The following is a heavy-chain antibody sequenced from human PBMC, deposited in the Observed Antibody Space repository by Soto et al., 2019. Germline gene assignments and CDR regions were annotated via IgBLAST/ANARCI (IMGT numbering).Heavy chain of an antibody. J-gene: IGHJ5*02. CDR1: GGSISSYY. D-gene: IGHD6-19*01. CDR3: AREVIESGIAVAGTENWFDP. Sequence: SETLSLTCTVSGGSISSYYCSWIRQPPGKGLEWIGYIYYSGSTNYNPSLKSRVTISVDTSKNQFSLKLSSVTAADTAVYYCAREVIESGIAVAGTENWFDPWGQGTLVTVSS. V-gene: IGHV4-59*01. CDR2: IYYSGST.